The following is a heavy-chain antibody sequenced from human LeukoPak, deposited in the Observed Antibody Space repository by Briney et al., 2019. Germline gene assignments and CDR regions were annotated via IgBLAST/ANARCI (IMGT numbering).Heavy chain of an antibody. CDR1: GFTFSSYA. V-gene: IGHV3-23*01. CDR3: AIDAGWILLWYYFDY. D-gene: IGHD5-18*01. CDR2: ISGSGGST. J-gene: IGHJ4*02. Sequence: GASLRLSCAASGFTFSSYAMSWVRQAPGKGLELVSAISGSGGSTYYADSVKGRFTISRDNSKNTLYLQMNSLRAEDTAVYYRAIDAGWILLWYYFDYWGQGTLVTVSS.